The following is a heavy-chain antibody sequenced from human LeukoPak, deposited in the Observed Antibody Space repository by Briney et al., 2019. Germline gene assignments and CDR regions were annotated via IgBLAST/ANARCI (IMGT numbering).Heavy chain of an antibody. J-gene: IGHJ5*02. CDR2: IYSTGST. CDR3: ARDGGYYYGSGSYYNWFDP. CDR1: GGSISGYY. Sequence: SETLSLTCTVSGGSISGYYWSWVRQSPEKGLESIGFIYSTGSTSYNPSLRSRVTISIDTSQNQFYLRLTSVTAADTAVYYCARDGGYYYGSGSYYNWFDPWGQGTLVTVSS. V-gene: IGHV4-59*01. D-gene: IGHD3-10*01.